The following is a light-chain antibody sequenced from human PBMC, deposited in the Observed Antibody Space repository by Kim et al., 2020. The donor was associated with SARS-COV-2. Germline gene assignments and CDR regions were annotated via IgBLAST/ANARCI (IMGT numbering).Light chain of an antibody. CDR1: KLGDKY. J-gene: IGLJ2*01. CDR2: QDS. Sequence: SVSPGQTASITCSGDKLGDKYACWYQQKPGQSPVLVIYQDSTRPSGIPERFSGSNSGNTATLTISGTQAMDEADYYCQAWDSSVVFGGGTQLTVL. V-gene: IGLV3-1*01. CDR3: QAWDSSVV.